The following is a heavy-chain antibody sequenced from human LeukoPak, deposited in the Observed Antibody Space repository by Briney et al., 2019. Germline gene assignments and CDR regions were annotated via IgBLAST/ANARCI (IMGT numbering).Heavy chain of an antibody. V-gene: IGHV3-53*01. CDR3: AIAPGTGHDGLDI. D-gene: IGHD2-8*02. CDR1: GFTVSSNY. Sequence: GGSLRLSCAASGFTVSSNYMSWVRQAPGKGLEWVSAIYSSGSTYYADSVKGRFTISRDNSKNTLYLQMNSLRAEDTAVYYCAIAPGTGHDGLDIWGQGTTVTVSS. CDR2: IYSSGST. J-gene: IGHJ3*02.